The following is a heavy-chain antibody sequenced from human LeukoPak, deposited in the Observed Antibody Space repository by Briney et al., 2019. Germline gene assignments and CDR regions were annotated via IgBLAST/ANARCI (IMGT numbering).Heavy chain of an antibody. D-gene: IGHD2-15*01. J-gene: IGHJ4*02. CDR2: ISYDGSNK. CDR1: GFTFSSYA. V-gene: IGHV3-30*04. Sequence: GRSLRLSCAASGFTFSSYAMHWVRQAPGEGLEWVAVISYDGSNKYYADSVKGRFTISRDNSKNTLYLQMNSLRAEDTAVYYCARDSVVAAKRFDYWGQGTLVTVSS. CDR3: ARDSVVAAKRFDY.